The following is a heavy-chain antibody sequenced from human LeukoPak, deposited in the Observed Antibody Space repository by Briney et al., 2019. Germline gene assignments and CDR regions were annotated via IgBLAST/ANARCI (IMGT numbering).Heavy chain of an antibody. CDR3: ARGSYSGSYD. CDR1: GFTFSSSA. Sequence: GGSLRLSCAAPGFTFSSSAMGWVRQAPGKGLEWVSGISGSGGTTYYADSVKGRFTISRDNSENTLHLQMNRLRVEDTAVYYCARGSYSGSYDWGQGTLVTVSS. V-gene: IGHV3-23*01. CDR2: ISGSGGTT. D-gene: IGHD1-26*01. J-gene: IGHJ4*02.